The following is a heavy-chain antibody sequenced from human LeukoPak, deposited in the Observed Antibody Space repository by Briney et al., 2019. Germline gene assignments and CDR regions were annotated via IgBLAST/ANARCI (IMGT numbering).Heavy chain of an antibody. J-gene: IGHJ4*02. CDR3: ARDRDSGSYRGAFDY. CDR2: ISNNGGYT. Sequence: GGSLRLSCAASGFTFSSSAMSWVRQAPGKGLEWVSAISNNGGYTYYADSVQGRLTISRDNAKNSLYLQMNSLRAEDTAVYYCARDRDSGSYRGAFDYWGQGTLVTVSS. D-gene: IGHD1-26*01. CDR1: GFTFSSSA. V-gene: IGHV3-23*01.